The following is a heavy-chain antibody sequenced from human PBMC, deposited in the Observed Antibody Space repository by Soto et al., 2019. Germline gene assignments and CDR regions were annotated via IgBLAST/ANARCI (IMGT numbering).Heavy chain of an antibody. J-gene: IGHJ6*03. CDR2: IYYSGST. CDR3: ARALRGCDDFWSGCYYYYYMDV. Sequence: SETLSLTCTVSGGSISSYYWSWIRQPPGKGLEWIGYIYYSGSTNYNPSLKSRVTISVDTSKNQFSLKLSSVTAADTAVYYCARALRGCDDFWSGCYYYYYMDVWGKGTTVTVSS. CDR1: GGSISSYY. D-gene: IGHD3-3*01. V-gene: IGHV4-59*01.